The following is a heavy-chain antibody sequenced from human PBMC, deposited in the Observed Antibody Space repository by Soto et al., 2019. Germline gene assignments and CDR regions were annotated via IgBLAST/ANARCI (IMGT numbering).Heavy chain of an antibody. CDR3: ARLYGFSGFDY. D-gene: IGHD6-25*01. CDR2: IYYSGST. CDR1: GVSISSYY. V-gene: IGHV4-59*08. Sequence: SETLSVTCTVSGVSISSYYWSWIRQPPGKGLEWTGYIYYSGSTNYNPSLKSRVTISVDTSKNQFSLKLSSVTAADTAVYYCARLYGFSGFDYWGQGTLVTVSS. J-gene: IGHJ4*02.